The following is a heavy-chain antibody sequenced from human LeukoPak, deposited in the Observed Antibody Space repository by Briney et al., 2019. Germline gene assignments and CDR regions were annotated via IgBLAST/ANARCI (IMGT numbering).Heavy chain of an antibody. D-gene: IGHD4-11*01. Sequence: PGGSLRLSCSASGFTVSSYHMNWVRQAPGKGLEWVSVIYSGDSTYYADSVKGRFTISRDNSKNTLYLQMNSLRAEDTAVYYCAKGTTSYDYSDYYYYYMDVWGKGTTVTVSS. CDR2: IYSGDST. J-gene: IGHJ6*03. V-gene: IGHV3-53*01. CDR3: AKGTTSYDYSDYYYYYMDV. CDR1: GFTVSSYH.